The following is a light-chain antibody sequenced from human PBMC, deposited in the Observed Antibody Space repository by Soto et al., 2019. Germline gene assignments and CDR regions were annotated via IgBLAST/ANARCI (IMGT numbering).Light chain of an antibody. CDR1: QSVSSN. CDR3: QQYNNWPPT. Sequence: DILMTQSPATLSVSPGGRATLSCRASQSVSSNLAWYQQKPGQAPRLLIYGASTGATGIPARFSGSGSGTEFTLTISILQSEDFAVYYCQQYNNWPPTFGQGTKVDIK. V-gene: IGKV3-15*01. CDR2: GAS. J-gene: IGKJ1*01.